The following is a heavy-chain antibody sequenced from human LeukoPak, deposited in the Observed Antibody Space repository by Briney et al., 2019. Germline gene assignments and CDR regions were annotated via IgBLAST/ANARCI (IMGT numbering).Heavy chain of an antibody. Sequence: LRASVKVSCKASGYSLTGYHMHWVRQAPGQGLEWMGRINPNSGDTNYAQKFQGRVTMTRDTSISTAYMELSRLRSDDTAVYYCARGYCSSASCLFDYWGQGTLVTVSS. CDR3: ARGYCSSASCLFDY. D-gene: IGHD2-2*01. CDR2: INPNSGDT. CDR1: GYSLTGYH. V-gene: IGHV1-2*06. J-gene: IGHJ4*02.